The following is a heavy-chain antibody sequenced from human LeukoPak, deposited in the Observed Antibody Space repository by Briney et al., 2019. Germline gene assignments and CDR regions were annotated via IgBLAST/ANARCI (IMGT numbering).Heavy chain of an antibody. V-gene: IGHV4-59*01. Sequence: SETLSLTCSVSGGSISNYNWSWFRQPPGKGLEWFGYIFSRESSNYSPSLKRRVPISVDTSKNQFSLKLSSVTAADTAVYYCARASDSSGYYDLDYWGQGTLVTVSS. CDR3: ARASDSSGYYDLDY. CDR2: IFSRESS. D-gene: IGHD3-22*01. CDR1: GGSISNYN. J-gene: IGHJ4*02.